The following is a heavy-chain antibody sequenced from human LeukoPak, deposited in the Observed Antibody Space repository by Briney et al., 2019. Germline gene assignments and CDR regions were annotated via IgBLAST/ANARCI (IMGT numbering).Heavy chain of an antibody. CDR1: GLTVSNNY. J-gene: IGHJ5*02. D-gene: IGHD6-25*01. Sequence: GGSLRLSCVVSGLTVSNNYMTWVRQAPGKGLEWVSLIFSGGGSYYADSVKGRFTISRDSSKNTLYLQMNSLRAEDTALYYCARDPGAAAGNLWSWGQGTLVTVSS. CDR2: IFSGGGS. V-gene: IGHV3-66*01. CDR3: ARDPGAAAGNLWS.